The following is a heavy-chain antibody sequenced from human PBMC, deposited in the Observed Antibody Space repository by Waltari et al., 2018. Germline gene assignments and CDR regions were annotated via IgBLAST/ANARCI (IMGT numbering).Heavy chain of an antibody. D-gene: IGHD6-13*01. V-gene: IGHV1-8*02. J-gene: IGHJ4*02. CDR2: MNPNSGNT. Sequence: QVQLVQSGAEVKKPGASVKVSCKASGYTFTSYDINWVRQATGQGIEWMGWMNPNSGNTDYAHKFQGRSTMTRNTSISTAYMELSSLRSEDTAVYYCARSRGIAAAQSRFDYWGQGTLVTVSS. CDR3: ARSRGIAAAQSRFDY. CDR1: GYTFTSYD.